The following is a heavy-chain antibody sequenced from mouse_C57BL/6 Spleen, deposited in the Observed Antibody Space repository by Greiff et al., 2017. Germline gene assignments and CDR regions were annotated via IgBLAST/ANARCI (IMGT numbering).Heavy chain of an antibody. Sequence: QVQLKEPGAELVKPGASVKLSCKASGYTFTSYWMQWVKQRPGQGLEWIGEIDPSDSYTNYNQKFKGKATLPVDTSSSTAYMQLSSLPSEDSAGYYCERKGLLPSYSNLFDYWGQGTTLTVSS. CDR2: IDPSDSYT. CDR3: ERKGLLPSYSNLFDY. CDR1: GYTFTSYW. J-gene: IGHJ2*01. V-gene: IGHV1-50*01. D-gene: IGHD2-5*01.